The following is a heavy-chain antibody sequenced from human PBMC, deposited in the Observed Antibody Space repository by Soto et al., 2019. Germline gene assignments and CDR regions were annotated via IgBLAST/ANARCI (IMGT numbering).Heavy chain of an antibody. D-gene: IGHD2-21*01. V-gene: IGHV4-30-2*01. CDR1: GGSISRGGYS. J-gene: IGHJ4*02. Sequence: SETLSLTCAVSGGSISRGGYSWSWIRQPPGKGLEWIGYIYHSGSTYYIPSLKNRVTISVDRSKNQFSLKPSSVTAADTAVYYCARGPPHSHWGQGTLVTVSS. CDR3: ARGPPHSH. CDR2: IYHSGST.